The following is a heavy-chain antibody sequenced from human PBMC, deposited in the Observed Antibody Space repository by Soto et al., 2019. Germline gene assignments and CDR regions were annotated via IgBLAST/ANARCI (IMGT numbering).Heavy chain of an antibody. CDR2: IGAYNGNT. V-gene: IGHV1-18*01. J-gene: IGHJ4*02. Sequence: GASVKVSCKASGYTFTSYGISWVRQSPGQGLEWMGWIGAYNGNTNYAQKLQGRVTMTTDTSTSTAYMELRSLRSDDTAVYYCARDRNQGITGTTDYWGQGTLVTVSS. D-gene: IGHD1-7*01. CDR1: GYTFTSYG. CDR3: ARDRNQGITGTTDY.